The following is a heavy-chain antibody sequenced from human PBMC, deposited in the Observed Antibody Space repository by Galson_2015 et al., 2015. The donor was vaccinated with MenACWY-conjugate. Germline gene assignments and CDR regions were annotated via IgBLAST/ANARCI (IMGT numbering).Heavy chain of an antibody. CDR1: GFTFSNYG. CDR2: IWYDGSNK. D-gene: IGHD3-3*01. J-gene: IGHJ6*02. Sequence: SLRLSCAASGFTFSNYGMHWVRQAPGKGLEWVAVIWYDGSNKYYADSVKGRSTISRDNSKNTLYLQRNSLRAEDTAVYYCAKAPPFWSGFPYGMDVWGQGTTVTVSS. CDR3: AKAPPFWSGFPYGMDV. V-gene: IGHV3-33*06.